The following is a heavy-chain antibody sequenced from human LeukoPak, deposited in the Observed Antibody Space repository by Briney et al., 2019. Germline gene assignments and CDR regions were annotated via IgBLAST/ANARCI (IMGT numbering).Heavy chain of an antibody. CDR1: GFTFSSYS. D-gene: IGHD3-22*01. CDR2: ISSSSSYI. J-gene: IGHJ4*02. V-gene: IGHV3-21*01. Sequence: GGSLRLYCAAYGFTFSSYSMNWVRQAPGKGLKWFSSISSSSSYIYYADSVKGRFTISRDNAKNSLYLKMNSLRAEDTAVYYCATSPDSSGYFPQDYWGQGTLVTVSS. CDR3: ATSPDSSGYFPQDY.